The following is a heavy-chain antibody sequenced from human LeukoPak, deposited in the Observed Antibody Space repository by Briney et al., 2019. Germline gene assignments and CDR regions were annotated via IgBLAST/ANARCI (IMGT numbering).Heavy chain of an antibody. D-gene: IGHD6-19*01. CDR2: INWNGGST. J-gene: IGHJ3*02. CDR3: AREMYSSGWLNAFDI. CDR1: GFTFDDNG. V-gene: IGHV3-20*04. Sequence: GGSLRLSCAASGFTFDDNGMSWVRQAPGKGLEWVSGINWNGGSTNYADSVKGRFTISRDNAKNPLYLQMNSLRAEDTALYYCAREMYSSGWLNAFDIWGQGTMVTVSS.